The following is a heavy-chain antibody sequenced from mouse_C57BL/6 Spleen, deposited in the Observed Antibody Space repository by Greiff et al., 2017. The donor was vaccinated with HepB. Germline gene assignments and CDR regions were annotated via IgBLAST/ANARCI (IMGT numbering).Heavy chain of an antibody. Sequence: DVQLQESGPGLVKPSQSLSLTCSVTGYSITSGYYWNWIRQFPGNKLEWMGYISYDGSNNYNPSLKNRISITRDPSKNQFFLNLNSVTTEDTATYYCEGYGMSYEDYYAMDYWGQGTSVTVSS. D-gene: IGHD1-1*01. V-gene: IGHV3-6*01. CDR2: ISYDGSN. CDR1: GYSITSGYY. CDR3: EGYGMSYEDYYAMDY. J-gene: IGHJ4*01.